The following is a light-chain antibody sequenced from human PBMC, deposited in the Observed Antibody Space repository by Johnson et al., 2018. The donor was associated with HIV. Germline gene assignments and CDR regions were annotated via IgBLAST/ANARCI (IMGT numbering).Light chain of an antibody. CDR3: GTWDSSLSAYV. V-gene: IGLV1-51*01. CDR1: SSNIGNNY. Sequence: QSVLTQPPPVSAAPGQKVTISCSGSSSNIGNNYVSWYQQLPGTAPKLLIYDTNKRPSGIPDRFSGSKSGTSATLGITGLQTGDEADYYCGTWDSSLSAYVFGTGTNVTVL. CDR2: DTN. J-gene: IGLJ1*01.